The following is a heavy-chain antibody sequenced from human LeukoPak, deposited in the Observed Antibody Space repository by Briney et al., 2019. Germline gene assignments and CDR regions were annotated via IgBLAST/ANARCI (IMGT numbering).Heavy chain of an antibody. CDR3: ARDHYYGSGSYSNWFDP. Sequence: ASVKVSCKASGYTFTGYYMHWVRQAPGQGLEWMGWINPNSGGTNYAQKFQGRVIMTRDTSISTAYMELSRLRSDDTAVYYCARDHYYGSGSYSNWFDPWGQGTLVTVSS. D-gene: IGHD3-10*01. J-gene: IGHJ5*02. CDR1: GYTFTGYY. CDR2: INPNSGGT. V-gene: IGHV1-2*02.